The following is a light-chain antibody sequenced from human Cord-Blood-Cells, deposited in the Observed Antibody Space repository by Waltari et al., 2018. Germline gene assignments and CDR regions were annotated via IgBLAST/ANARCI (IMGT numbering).Light chain of an antibody. Sequence: DIQMTQSPSTLSASVGDRVTITCRASPSISSWLAWYQQKPGKAPKLLIYDASSLESGVPSRFSGSGSGTEFTLTISSLQPDDFATYDGQQYNSYSPTFGQGTKVEIK. CDR3: QQYNSYSPT. CDR2: DAS. CDR1: PSISSW. J-gene: IGKJ1*01. V-gene: IGKV1-5*01.